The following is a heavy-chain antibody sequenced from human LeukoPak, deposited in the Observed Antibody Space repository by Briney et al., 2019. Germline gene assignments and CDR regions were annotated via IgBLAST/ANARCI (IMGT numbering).Heavy chain of an antibody. D-gene: IGHD2-15*01. J-gene: IGHJ6*02. CDR2: INPSGGST. CDR1: GYTFTSYY. V-gene: IGHV1-46*01. CDR3: ARDEDIVVVVAEPGGMDV. Sequence: ASVKVSCKASGYTFTSYYMHWVRQAPGQGPEWMGIINPSGGSTSYAQKFQGRATMTRDTSTSTVYMELSSLRSEDTAVYYCARDEDIVVVVAEPGGMDVWGQGTTVTVSS.